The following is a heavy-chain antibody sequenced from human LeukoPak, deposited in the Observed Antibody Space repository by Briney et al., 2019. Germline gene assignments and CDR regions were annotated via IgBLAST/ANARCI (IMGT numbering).Heavy chain of an antibody. V-gene: IGHV3-33*01. CDR3: AIDLSGYALDY. CDR1: YG. J-gene: IGHJ4*02. CDR2: IWYDGSNK. Sequence: YGTPWVRQAPGKGLDWVAVIWYDGSNKYYADSVKGRFTISRDNSKNTLYLQMNSLRAEDTAVYYCAIDLSGYALDYWGQGTLVTVSS. D-gene: IGHD5-12*01.